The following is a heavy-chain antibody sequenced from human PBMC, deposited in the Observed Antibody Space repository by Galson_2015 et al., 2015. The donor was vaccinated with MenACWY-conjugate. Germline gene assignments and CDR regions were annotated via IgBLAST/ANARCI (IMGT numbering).Heavy chain of an antibody. CDR2: IKSKIDGGTT. Sequence: SLRLSCAASGFTLSSYAMHWLRQTPGKGLEWVGRIKSKIDGGTTENAAPVKGRFTISRDDSKNTLYLQMNSLKTEDTAVYYCTTDTTYGDYAFDYWGQGTLVTVSS. J-gene: IGHJ4*02. CDR1: GFTLSSYA. V-gene: IGHV3-15*07. D-gene: IGHD4-17*01. CDR3: TTDTTYGDYAFDY.